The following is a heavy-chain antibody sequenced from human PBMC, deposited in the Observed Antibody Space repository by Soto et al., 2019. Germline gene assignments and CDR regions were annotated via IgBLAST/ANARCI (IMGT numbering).Heavy chain of an antibody. V-gene: IGHV3-53*01. J-gene: IGHJ5*02. CDR2: LYSGGTT. Sequence: GGSLRLSCAASGFIVSNSYMSWVRQAPGKGLEWVSILYSGGTTYYADSVKGRFTFSRDNAANTVFLQMNNLRVEDTAVYYCVRDRGGSYWLDLWGQGTLVTVSS. CDR1: GFIVSNSY. D-gene: IGHD1-26*01. CDR3: VRDRGGSYWLDL.